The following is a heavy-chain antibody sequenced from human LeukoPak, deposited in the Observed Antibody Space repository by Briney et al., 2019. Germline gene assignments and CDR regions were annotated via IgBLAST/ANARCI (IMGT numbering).Heavy chain of an antibody. Sequence: GESLKISCKGSGYSFTSYWISWARQMPGKGLEWMGRIDPSDSYTNYSPSFQGHVTISADKSISTAYLQWSSLKASDTAMYYCARSGAVAGTSYYGMDVWGKGTTVTVSS. V-gene: IGHV5-10-1*01. CDR2: IDPSDSYT. CDR1: GYSFTSYW. J-gene: IGHJ6*04. CDR3: ARSGAVAGTSYYGMDV. D-gene: IGHD6-19*01.